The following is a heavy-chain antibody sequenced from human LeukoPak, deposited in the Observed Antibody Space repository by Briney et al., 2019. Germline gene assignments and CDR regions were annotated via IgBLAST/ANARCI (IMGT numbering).Heavy chain of an antibody. D-gene: IGHD3-10*01. Sequence: GGSLRLSCAASGFTFSSYWMHWVRQAPGKGLVWVSRINSDGSSTSYADSVKGRFTISRDNAKNTLYLQMNSLRAEDTAVYYCARDLRGVRGDNWFDPWGQGTLVTVSS. J-gene: IGHJ5*02. CDR1: GFTFSSYW. CDR3: ARDLRGVRGDNWFDP. CDR2: INSDGSST. V-gene: IGHV3-74*01.